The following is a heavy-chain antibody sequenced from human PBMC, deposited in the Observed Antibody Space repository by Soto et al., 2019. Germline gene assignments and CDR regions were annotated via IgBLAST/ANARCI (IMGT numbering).Heavy chain of an antibody. Sequence: ASVNVFCKASGYTFTGYYMHWVRQAPGQGLEWMGWINPNSGGTNYAQKFQGRVTMTRDTSISTAYMELSRLRSDDTAVYYCARVGYDSSGYPAKTSDYWGQGTLVTVSS. CDR2: INPNSGGT. J-gene: IGHJ4*02. D-gene: IGHD3-22*01. V-gene: IGHV1-2*02. CDR3: ARVGYDSSGYPAKTSDY. CDR1: GYTFTGYY.